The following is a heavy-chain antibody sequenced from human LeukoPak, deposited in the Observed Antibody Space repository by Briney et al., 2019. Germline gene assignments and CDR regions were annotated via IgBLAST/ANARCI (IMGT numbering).Heavy chain of an antibody. J-gene: IGHJ6*03. V-gene: IGHV3-23*01. CDR2: ISGSGDST. CDR3: AIPSASDYYMDV. Sequence: GGSLRLSCAVSGFTFSNYAMSWVRQAPGKGLKWVSAISGSGDSTYYADSVKGRFTISRDNSKNTLYLQMNSLRAEDTAVYYCAIPSASDYYMDVWGKGTTVTVSS. CDR1: GFTFSNYA.